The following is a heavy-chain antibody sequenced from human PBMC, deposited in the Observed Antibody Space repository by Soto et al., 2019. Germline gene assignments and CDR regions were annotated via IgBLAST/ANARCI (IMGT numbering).Heavy chain of an antibody. V-gene: IGHV1-18*01. D-gene: IGHD2-2*01. CDR2: ISVYNGNT. CDR3: ASFYCSSTSCARDRFDP. Sequence: VASVKVSCKASGYTFTSYGISWVRQAPGQGLEWMGWISVYNGNTNCAQKLQGRVTMTTDTSTSTAYMELRSLRSDDTAVYYCASFYCSSTSCARDRFDPWGQGTLVT. J-gene: IGHJ5*02. CDR1: GYTFTSYG.